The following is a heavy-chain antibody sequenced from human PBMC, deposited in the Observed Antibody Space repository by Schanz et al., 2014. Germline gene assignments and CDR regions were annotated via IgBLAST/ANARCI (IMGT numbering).Heavy chain of an antibody. V-gene: IGHV3-30-3*01. D-gene: IGHD5-12*01. CDR1: GFTFNSYA. CDR2: ISNDGSIK. J-gene: IGHJ4*02. Sequence: QVQLVESGGGLVQPGGSLRLSCAASGFTFNSYAMHWVRQAPGKGLEWVALISNDGSIKYYADSVEGRFTISRDNSRNTLYLQMNSLRTEDTAVYYCASPSGYSDYGTYFDFWGQGTLVTVSS. CDR3: ASPSGYSDYGTYFDF.